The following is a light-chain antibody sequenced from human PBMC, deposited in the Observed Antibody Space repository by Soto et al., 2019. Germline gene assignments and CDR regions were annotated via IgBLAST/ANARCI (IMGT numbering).Light chain of an antibody. Sequence: IVLTQSPGTLSLSPGERATLSCRASQSVSINYLAWYQQKPGQAPRLLIYGASSRATGIPDRFSGSGSGTDFTLTISRLEPEDFAVYYCQQYGSSPQTFGQGTKVDI. J-gene: IGKJ1*01. CDR2: GAS. CDR3: QQYGSSPQT. CDR1: QSVSINY. V-gene: IGKV3-20*01.